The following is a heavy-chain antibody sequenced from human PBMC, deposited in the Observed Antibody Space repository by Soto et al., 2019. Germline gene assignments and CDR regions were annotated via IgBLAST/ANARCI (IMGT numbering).Heavy chain of an antibody. D-gene: IGHD6-19*01. J-gene: IGHJ3*02. CDR2: ISPHNDRT. Sequence: QVQLVQSGADVKKPGASVKVSCKASGYNFTSYGISWVRQAPGQGLEWMGWISPHNDRTKYARRFQDRVTMTTETPTSTVYMDLWSLRSDDTAVYYCARDLYYSSGRYFDHDAFDIWGQGTVVTVSS. V-gene: IGHV1-18*01. CDR1: GYNFTSYG. CDR3: ARDLYYSSGRYFDHDAFDI.